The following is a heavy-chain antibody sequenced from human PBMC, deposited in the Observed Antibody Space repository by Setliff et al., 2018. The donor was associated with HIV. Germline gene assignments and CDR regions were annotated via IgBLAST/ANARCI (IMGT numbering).Heavy chain of an antibody. J-gene: IGHJ6*03. CDR1: GGSISSYY. V-gene: IGHV4-59*12. Sequence: SETLSLTCTVSGGSISSYYWSWIRQPPGKGLEWIGYIYYSGSTNYNPSLKSRVTISIDPSKFQFSLRLSSVTAADTAIYYCARGTAPRRGTRWDYMDVWGKGTTVTVSS. CDR3: ARGTAPRRGTRWDYMDV. CDR2: IYYSGST. D-gene: IGHD1-26*01.